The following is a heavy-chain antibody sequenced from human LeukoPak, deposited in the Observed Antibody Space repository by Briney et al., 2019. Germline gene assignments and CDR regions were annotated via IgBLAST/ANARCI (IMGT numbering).Heavy chain of an antibody. CDR3: ARELVVVPAAMSIYYFDY. J-gene: IGHJ4*02. Sequence: PSETLSLTCTVSGGSVSSGSYYWSWIRQPPGKGLEWIGCIYYSGSTNHNPPLKSRVTISVDTSKNQFSLKLSSVTAADTAVYYCARELVVVPAAMSIYYFDYWGQGTLVTVSS. V-gene: IGHV4-61*01. D-gene: IGHD2-2*01. CDR1: GGSVSSGSYY. CDR2: IYYSGST.